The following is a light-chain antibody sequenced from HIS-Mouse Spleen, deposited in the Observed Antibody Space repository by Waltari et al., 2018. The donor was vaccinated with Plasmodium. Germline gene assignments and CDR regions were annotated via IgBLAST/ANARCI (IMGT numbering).Light chain of an antibody. V-gene: IGLV3-10*01. CDR2: EDS. J-gene: IGLJ3*02. Sequence: SYELTQPPSVSVSPGQTARITCSGDALPKKYAYWYQQKSGQAPVLVIYEDSKRPAGIPEVFSGASSGTMATLTIRGAQVEDEADDYCYSTDSSGNHRVFGGGTKLTVL. CDR1: ALPKKY. CDR3: YSTDSSGNHRV.